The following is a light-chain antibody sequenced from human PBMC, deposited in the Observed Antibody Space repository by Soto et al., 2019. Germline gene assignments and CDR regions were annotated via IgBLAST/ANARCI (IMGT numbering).Light chain of an antibody. CDR2: KDK. CDR1: ALPKQY. CDR3: QSSDRGDTYWV. V-gene: IGLV3-25*02. J-gene: IGLJ3*02. Sequence: SYELTQPPSVSVSPGQTARIACSGDALPKQYAYWYQQKPGQAPVLLIYKDKERPSGIPERFFGSSSGTTVTLTIGGVQAEDEADYYCQSSDRGDTYWVFGGGTKLTVL.